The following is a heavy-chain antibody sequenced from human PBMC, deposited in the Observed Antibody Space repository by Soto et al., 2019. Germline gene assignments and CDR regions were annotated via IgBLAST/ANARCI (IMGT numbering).Heavy chain of an antibody. J-gene: IGHJ5*02. D-gene: IGHD2-2*01. CDR2: ISAYNGDT. Sequence: ASVKVSCKASGYTFSTYGINWVRQAPGQGLEWMGWISAYNGDTDYAQNFQGRVTMTTDTSTSTAYTELRSLRSDDTAVYYCARQALGSTRAAHKCFETWGQGALVTASS. CDR3: ARQALGSTRAAHKCFET. V-gene: IGHV1-18*01. CDR1: GYTFSTYG.